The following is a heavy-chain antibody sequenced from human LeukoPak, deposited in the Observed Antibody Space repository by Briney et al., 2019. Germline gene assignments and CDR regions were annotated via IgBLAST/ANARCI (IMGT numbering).Heavy chain of an antibody. Sequence: GESLKISCKGSGYSFTSYWIGWVRQMPGKSLEWMGIIYPDDSDTRYSPSFQGQVTISADKSISTAYLQWSSLKASDTAMYYCARPYPSSYYYDSSGYWYAFDIWGQGTMVTVSS. J-gene: IGHJ3*02. CDR3: ARPYPSSYYYDSSGYWYAFDI. D-gene: IGHD3-22*01. V-gene: IGHV5-51*01. CDR1: GYSFTSYW. CDR2: IYPDDSDT.